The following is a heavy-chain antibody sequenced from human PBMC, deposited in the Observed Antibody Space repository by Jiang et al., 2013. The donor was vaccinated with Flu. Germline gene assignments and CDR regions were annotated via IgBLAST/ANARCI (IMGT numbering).Heavy chain of an antibody. D-gene: IGHD3-16*02. J-gene: IGHJ6*03. CDR1: GGSISSYY. CDR2: IYYSGST. V-gene: IGHV4-59*01. Sequence: GSGLVKPSETLSLTCTVSGGSISSYYWSWIRQPPGKGLEWIGYIYYSGSTNYNPSLKSRVTISVDTSKNQFSLKLSSVTAADTAVYYCARVPLSHVWGSYRQEYYYYYMDVWGKGTTVTVSS. CDR3: ARVPLSHVWGSYRQEYYYYYMDV.